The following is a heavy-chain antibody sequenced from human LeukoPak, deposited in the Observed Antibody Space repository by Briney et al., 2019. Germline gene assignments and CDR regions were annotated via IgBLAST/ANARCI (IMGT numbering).Heavy chain of an antibody. J-gene: IGHJ3*02. CDR2: ISGSGGST. CDR3: AAYHRSGDAFDI. Sequence: GGSLRLSCAVSGFTFSSYAMSWVRQAPGKGLEWVSAISGSGGSTYYADSVKGRFTISRDNSKNTLYLEMNSLRAEDTAVYYCAAYHRSGDAFDIWGQGTMVTVSS. V-gene: IGHV3-23*01. D-gene: IGHD2-21*01. CDR1: GFTFSSYA.